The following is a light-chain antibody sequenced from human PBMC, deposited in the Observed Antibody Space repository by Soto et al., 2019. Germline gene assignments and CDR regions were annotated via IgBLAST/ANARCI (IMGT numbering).Light chain of an antibody. J-gene: IGLJ3*02. CDR3: GTWDSSLSAEV. CDR1: SSNIGNND. CDR2: DNY. V-gene: IGLV1-51*01. Sequence: QSVLTQPPSVSAAPGQKVTVSCSGSSSNIGNNDVSWYQQLPGTSPKLIIYDNYKRPSGIPDPFSGSKSGTAATLGITGLQTGDEADYYCGTWDSSLSAEVFGGGTKLTVL.